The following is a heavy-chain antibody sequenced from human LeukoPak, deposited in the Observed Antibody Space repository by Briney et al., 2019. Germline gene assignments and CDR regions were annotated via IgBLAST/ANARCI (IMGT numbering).Heavy chain of an antibody. CDR3: ARRGVDGALDY. D-gene: IGHD5-24*01. V-gene: IGHV3-7*01. J-gene: IGHJ4*02. Sequence: HSGGSLRLSCAASEFTFSIYWMSWVRQAPGRGLEWVANIQENGNEKSYVDSVKGRFTISRDNAKNSLYLQMNSLRAEDTAVYYCARRGVDGALDYWGQGTLVTVSS. CDR2: IQENGNEK. CDR1: EFTFSIYW.